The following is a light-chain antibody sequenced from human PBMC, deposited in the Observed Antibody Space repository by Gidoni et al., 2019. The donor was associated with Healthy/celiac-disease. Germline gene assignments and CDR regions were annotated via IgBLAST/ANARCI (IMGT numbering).Light chain of an antibody. Sequence: SYVLTQPPSVSVAPGKTARITCGGNNIGSKSVHWYQQKPGQATVLVIYYDSDRPSGIPERFSGSNSGNTATLTISRVEAGDEADYYCQVWDSSSDRVVFGGGTKLTVL. J-gene: IGLJ2*01. CDR1: NIGSKS. V-gene: IGLV3-21*04. CDR2: YDS. CDR3: QVWDSSSDRVV.